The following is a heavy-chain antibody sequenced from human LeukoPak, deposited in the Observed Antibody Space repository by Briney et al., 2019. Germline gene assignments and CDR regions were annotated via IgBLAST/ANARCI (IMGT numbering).Heavy chain of an antibody. CDR2: ISGSGGST. CDR1: GFTFSSYA. Sequence: PGGSLRLSCAASGFTFSSYAMSWVRQAPGKGLEWVSAISGSGGSTYYADSVKGRFTISRDNSKSTLYLQMNSLRAEDTAVYYCAKDTVGATSIDYWGQGTLVTVSS. CDR3: AKDTVGATSIDY. V-gene: IGHV3-23*01. J-gene: IGHJ4*02. D-gene: IGHD1-26*01.